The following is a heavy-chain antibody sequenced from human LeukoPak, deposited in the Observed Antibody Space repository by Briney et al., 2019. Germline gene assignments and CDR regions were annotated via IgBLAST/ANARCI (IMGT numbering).Heavy chain of an antibody. Sequence: SETLSLTCTVSGGSISSHYWSWIRQPPGKGLEWIGYIYYSGSTNYNPSLKSRVTISVDTSKNHFSLKLSSVTAADTAVYYCARDLGAYYYGSGDAFDIWGQGTMVTVSS. J-gene: IGHJ3*02. CDR1: GGSISSHY. V-gene: IGHV4-59*11. CDR3: ARDLGAYYYGSGDAFDI. CDR2: IYYSGST. D-gene: IGHD3-10*01.